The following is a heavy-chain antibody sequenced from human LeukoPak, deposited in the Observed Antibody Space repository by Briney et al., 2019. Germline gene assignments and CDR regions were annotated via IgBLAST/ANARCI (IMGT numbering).Heavy chain of an antibody. CDR3: AGEQFRERGFHV. CDR2: IYYNGAT. V-gene: IGHV4-39*02. J-gene: IGHJ3*01. Sequence: SETLSLTCIVSGGSITNPNYFWGWIRQPPGKGLEWIANIYYNGATAYSPSLKNRVTISEDTSNDQFSLKVTSVTAADSAVYCCAGEQFRERGFHVWRQGTKVTVSS. CDR1: GGSITNPNYF.